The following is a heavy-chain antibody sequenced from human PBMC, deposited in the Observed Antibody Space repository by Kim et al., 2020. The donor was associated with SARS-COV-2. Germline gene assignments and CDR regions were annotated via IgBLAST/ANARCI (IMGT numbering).Heavy chain of an antibody. Sequence: AQKFQGRVTMTRDTSTSTVYMELSSLRSEDTAVYYCARSPLGSGSSYFDYWGQGTLVTVSS. CDR3: ARSPLGSGSSYFDY. D-gene: IGHD3-10*01. J-gene: IGHJ4*02. V-gene: IGHV1-46*01.